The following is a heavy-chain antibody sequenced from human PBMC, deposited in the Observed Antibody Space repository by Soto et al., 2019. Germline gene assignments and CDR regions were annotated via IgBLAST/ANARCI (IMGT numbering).Heavy chain of an antibody. CDR1: GSTFSVSS. V-gene: IGHV1-2*02. CDR3: ATEGRLDISSGTGDGFDP. CDR2: INPKNGGT. Sequence: QVQLVQSGAEVKKPGASVKVSCKASGSTFSVSSINWVRQAPGQGLEWMGWINPKNGGTNYAQKFQGRVSMTRDTSITAVYMELNGLTSDDTAVYYWATEGRLDISSGTGDGFDPWGQGTRVTVSS. J-gene: IGHJ5*02. D-gene: IGHD6-6*01.